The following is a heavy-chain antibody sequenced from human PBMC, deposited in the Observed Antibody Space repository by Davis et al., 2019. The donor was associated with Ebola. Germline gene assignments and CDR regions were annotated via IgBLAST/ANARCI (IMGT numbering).Heavy chain of an antibody. V-gene: IGHV4-39*01. J-gene: IGHJ4*02. Sequence: MPSETLSLTCSVSAGSISSSNYYWGWTRQPPVKGLEWIGSVYYTGSTYYNPSLKSRVTISVDTSKNQLSLKLSSVTAADTAVYYCARHLFVTTDRPYYFDYWGQGTLVTVST. D-gene: IGHD4-17*01. CDR3: ARHLFVTTDRPYYFDY. CDR2: VYYTGST. CDR1: AGSISSSNYY.